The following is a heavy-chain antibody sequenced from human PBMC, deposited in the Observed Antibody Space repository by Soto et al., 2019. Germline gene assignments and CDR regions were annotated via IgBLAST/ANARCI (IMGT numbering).Heavy chain of an antibody. CDR3: ERRQKDWFDS. Sequence: SETLSLTCTVSGGSISSYYWSWIRQPPGKGQEWIGYIYYSGGTNYNPSLKSRVTISVDTSKNQFSLKLSSVTAADTAVYYCERRQKDWFDSWGQGTLVTVSS. CDR1: GGSISSYY. V-gene: IGHV4-59*08. CDR2: IYYSGGT. J-gene: IGHJ5*01.